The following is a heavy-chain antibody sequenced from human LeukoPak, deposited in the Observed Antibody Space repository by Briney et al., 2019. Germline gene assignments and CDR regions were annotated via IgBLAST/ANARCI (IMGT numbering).Heavy chain of an antibody. V-gene: IGHV4-39*01. Sequence: SETLSVTCTVSGGSISSTAYYWDWIRQPPGKGLEWIGSIYYSETTYYNSSLKSRVTISLNTSKNQFSLRLTSVTAADTAVYYCARQVSDYYYYYIDVWGKGATVTVSS. CDR1: GGSISSTAYY. CDR3: ARQVSDYYYYYIDV. D-gene: IGHD5/OR15-5a*01. J-gene: IGHJ6*03. CDR2: IYYSETT.